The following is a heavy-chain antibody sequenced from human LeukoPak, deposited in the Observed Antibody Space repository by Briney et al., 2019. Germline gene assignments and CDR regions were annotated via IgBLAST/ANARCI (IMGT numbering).Heavy chain of an antibody. D-gene: IGHD2-2*01. CDR3: ARGVWVYCSSTSCYYMDV. V-gene: IGHV1-8*01. CDR1: GYTFTSYD. CDR2: MNPNSGNT. Sequence: ASVKVSCKASGYTFTSYDINWVRQATGQGLEWMGWMNPNSGNTGYAQKFQGRVTITRNTSISTAYMELSSLRSEDTAVYYCARGVWVYCSSTSCYYMDVWGKGTTVTVSS. J-gene: IGHJ6*03.